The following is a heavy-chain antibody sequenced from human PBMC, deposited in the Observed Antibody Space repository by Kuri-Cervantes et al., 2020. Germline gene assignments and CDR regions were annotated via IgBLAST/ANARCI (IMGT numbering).Heavy chain of an antibody. CDR2: IYSGGST. CDR3: ARVYSSGPFDY. Sequence: GGSLRLSCAASGFTVSSNYMSWVRQAPGKGLEWVSVIYSGGSTYYADSVKGRFTISRDNSKNTLYLQMNSLRAKDTAVYYCARVYSSGPFDYWGQGTLVTVSS. CDR1: GFTVSSNY. V-gene: IGHV3-66*02. D-gene: IGHD3-22*01. J-gene: IGHJ4*02.